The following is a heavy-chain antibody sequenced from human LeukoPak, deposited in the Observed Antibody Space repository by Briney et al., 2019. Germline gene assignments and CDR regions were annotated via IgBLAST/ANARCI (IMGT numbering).Heavy chain of an antibody. CDR2: INPNDGASRAT. Sequence: GGSPRLSCQDSGFTSSNYAMSWVRPAPGKGLEWVSSINPNDGASRATFLADAVKGRFTISRDDSRSVVYLQMNFLSAEDTAVYYCARSGVATCHFWGQGSLVTVSS. CDR1: GFTSSNYA. V-gene: IGHV3-23*01. CDR3: ARSGVATCHF. J-gene: IGHJ4*02. D-gene: IGHD2-15*01.